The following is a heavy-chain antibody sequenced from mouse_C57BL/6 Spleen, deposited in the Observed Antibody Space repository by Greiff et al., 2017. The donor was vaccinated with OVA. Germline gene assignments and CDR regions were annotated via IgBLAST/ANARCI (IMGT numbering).Heavy chain of an antibody. J-gene: IGHJ1*03. CDR1: GYSITSGYY. CDR2: ISYDGSN. V-gene: IGHV3-6*01. Sequence: EVKVEESGPGLVKPSQSLSLTCSVTGYSITSGYYWNWIRQFPGNKLEWMGYISYDGSNNYNPSLKNRISITRDTSKNQFFLKLNSVTTEDTATYYCARGADYYGSSRYWYFDVWGTGTTVTVSS. CDR3: ARGADYYGSSRYWYFDV. D-gene: IGHD1-1*01.